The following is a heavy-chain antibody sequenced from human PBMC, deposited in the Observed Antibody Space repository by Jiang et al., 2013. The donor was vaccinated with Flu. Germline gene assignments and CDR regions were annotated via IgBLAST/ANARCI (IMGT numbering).Heavy chain of an antibody. J-gene: IGHJ4*02. Sequence: QLVESGGGLVQPGRSLRLSCAASGFLFHEYAMQWVRQAPGKGLEWVSGISSDSGSKIYADSVKGRFIISRDNAKNSLYLQMNTLRPEDTALYYCAKDFATLQPEDYWSGQDHWGQGTLVTVSS. CDR1: GFLFHEYA. V-gene: IGHV3-9*01. D-gene: IGHD3-3*01. CDR3: AKDFATLQPEDYWSGQDH. CDR2: ISSDSGSK.